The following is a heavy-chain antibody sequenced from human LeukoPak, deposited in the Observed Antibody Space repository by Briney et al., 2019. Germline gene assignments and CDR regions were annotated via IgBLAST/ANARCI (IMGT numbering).Heavy chain of an antibody. V-gene: IGHV4-30-4*01. Sequence: SETLSLTCTVSGGSISSGDYYWSWIRQPPGKGLEWIGYIYYSGSTYYNPSLKSRVTISVDTSKNQFSLKLSSVTAADTAVYYCARGDSSSWYLDWGQGTLVTVSS. D-gene: IGHD6-13*01. J-gene: IGHJ4*02. CDR3: ARGDSSSWYLD. CDR2: IYYSGST. CDR1: GGSISSGDYY.